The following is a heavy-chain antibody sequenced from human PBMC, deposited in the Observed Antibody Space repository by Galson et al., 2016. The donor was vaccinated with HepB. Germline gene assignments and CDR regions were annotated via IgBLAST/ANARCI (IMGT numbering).Heavy chain of an antibody. CDR3: ARLAVADPTTGGFDY. Sequence: QSGAEVKKPGESLKISCKGSGYSFTTNWIAWVRQMPGKGLEWMGAIYPGDSDTRYSPSFRGQVTISVDKSRSTADLQWSSLKASDTAIYACARLAVADPTTGGFDYWGQGTLVTVSS. CDR2: IYPGDSDT. D-gene: IGHD6-13*01. CDR1: GYSFTTNW. V-gene: IGHV5-51*01. J-gene: IGHJ4*02.